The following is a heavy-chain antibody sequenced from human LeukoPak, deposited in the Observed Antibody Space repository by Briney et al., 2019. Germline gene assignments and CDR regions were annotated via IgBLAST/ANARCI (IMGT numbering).Heavy chain of an antibody. J-gene: IGHJ4*02. CDR1: GYTFTSYA. D-gene: IGHD5-12*01. CDR2: INAGNGNT. V-gene: IGHV1-3*01. Sequence: SVKVSCKASGYTFTSYAMHWVRQAPGQRLEWMGWINAGNGNTKYSQKFQGRVTITRDTSASTAYMELSSLRSKDTAVYYCASILVWLRDTYFDYWGQGTLVTVSS. CDR3: ASILVWLRDTYFDY.